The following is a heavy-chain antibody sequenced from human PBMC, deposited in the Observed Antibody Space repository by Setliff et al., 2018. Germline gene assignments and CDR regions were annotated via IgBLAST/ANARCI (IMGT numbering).Heavy chain of an antibody. J-gene: IGHJ5*01. CDR3: ARDGGTGDSGTYFNIGFDS. Sequence: GGSLRLSCVASGFTFSDYGMHWVRQAPGKGLEWVALIWNDGSNKFYGDSVKGRFTISRDNSKNTLYLQMNGLRADDTAVYYCARDGGTGDSGTYFNIGFDSWGQGTQVTVSS. CDR1: GFTFSDYG. D-gene: IGHD3-10*01. V-gene: IGHV3-33*01. CDR2: IWNDGSNK.